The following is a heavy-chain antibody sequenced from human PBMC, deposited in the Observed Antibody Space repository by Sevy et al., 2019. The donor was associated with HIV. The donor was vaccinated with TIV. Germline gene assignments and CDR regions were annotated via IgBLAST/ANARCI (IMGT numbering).Heavy chain of an antibody. V-gene: IGHV3-64*02. D-gene: IGHD5-12*01. J-gene: IGHJ3*02. CDR2: ISSNGGST. CDR3: ARESMATDAFDI. CDR1: GFTFSSYA. Sequence: GGSLRLSCAASGFTFSSYAMHWVRQAPGKGLEDVSAISSNGGSTYYADSVKGRFTISRDNSKNTLYLQMGSLRAEDMAVYYCARESMATDAFDIWGQGTMVTVSS.